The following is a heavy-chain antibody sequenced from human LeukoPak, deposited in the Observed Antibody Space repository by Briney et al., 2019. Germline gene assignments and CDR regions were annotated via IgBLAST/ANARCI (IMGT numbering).Heavy chain of an antibody. CDR3: ARDSSTGAAGIYYFDY. J-gene: IGHJ4*02. V-gene: IGHV1-46*01. CDR2: INPSGGST. Sequence: ASVKVSCKASGYTFTSYYMHWVRQAPGQGLEWMGIINPSGGSTSYAQKFQGRVTMTRDTSTSTVYMELSSLRSEDTAVYYCARDSSTGAAGIYYFDYWGQETLVTVSS. D-gene: IGHD6-13*01. CDR1: GYTFTSYY.